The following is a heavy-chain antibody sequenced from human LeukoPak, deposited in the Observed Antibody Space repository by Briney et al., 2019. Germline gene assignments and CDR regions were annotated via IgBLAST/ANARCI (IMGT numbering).Heavy chain of an antibody. J-gene: IGHJ6*03. V-gene: IGHV4-61*02. CDR1: GGSISSGSYY. CDR2: IYTSGST. D-gene: IGHD1-26*01. CDR3: ARGREYYYYYYMDV. Sequence: SQTLSLTCTVSGGSISSGSYYWSWIRQPAGKGLEWIGRIYTSGSTNYNPSLKSRVTISVDTSKNQFSLKLSSVTAADTAVYYCARGREYYYYYYMDVWGKGTTVTVPS.